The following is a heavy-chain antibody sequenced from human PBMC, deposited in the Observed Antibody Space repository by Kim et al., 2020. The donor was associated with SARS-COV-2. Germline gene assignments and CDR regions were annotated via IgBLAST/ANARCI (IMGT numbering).Heavy chain of an antibody. Sequence: GGSQAYADAGQGRFTIARKNSKNPLYLQMNSLRAEDTAVYYCASTRGGIWGQGTMVTVSS. V-gene: IGHV3-53*01. J-gene: IGHJ3*02. D-gene: IGHD2-2*01. CDR2: GGSQ. CDR3: ASTRGGI.